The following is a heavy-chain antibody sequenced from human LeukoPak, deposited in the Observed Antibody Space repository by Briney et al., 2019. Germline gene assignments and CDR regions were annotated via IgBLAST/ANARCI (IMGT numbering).Heavy chain of an antibody. D-gene: IGHD2-15*01. J-gene: IGHJ5*02. CDR1: GGYISSYY. V-gene: IGHV4-59*08. CDR2: IYYSGTT. Sequence: SETLSLTCTVSGGYISSYYWSWIRQPPGKGLEWIGFIYYSGTTNYNPSLKSRVTISVDTSKNQFSLKLTSVTAADTAVYFCASHPPYCSISTCSAFDPWGQGTLVTVSS. CDR3: ASHPPYCSISTCSAFDP.